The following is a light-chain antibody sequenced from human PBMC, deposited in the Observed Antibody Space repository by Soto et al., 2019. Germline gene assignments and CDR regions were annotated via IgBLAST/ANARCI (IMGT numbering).Light chain of an antibody. Sequence: IVLTQSPGTLSLSPVERATLSCRASQSVSSSYLAWYQQKPGQAPRLLIYDASNRATGIPARFSGSGSGTDFTLSISRLEPEDVAVYYCQQRSNWPPNFGQGTRLENK. J-gene: IGKJ5*01. V-gene: IGKV3D-20*02. CDR2: DAS. CDR3: QQRSNWPPN. CDR1: QSVSSSY.